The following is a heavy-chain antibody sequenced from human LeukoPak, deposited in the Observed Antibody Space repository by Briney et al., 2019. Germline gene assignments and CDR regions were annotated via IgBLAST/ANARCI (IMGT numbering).Heavy chain of an antibody. Sequence: PGRSLRLSCAASGFTFSSYAMHWVRQAPGKGLEWVAVISYDGSNKYYADSVKGRFTISRDNSKNTLYLQMNSLRAEDTAVYYCARDIYGSGGYFSSYYYYGMDVWGKGTTVTASS. CDR1: GFTFSSYA. CDR2: ISYDGSNK. CDR3: ARDIYGSGGYFSSYYYYGMDV. J-gene: IGHJ6*04. D-gene: IGHD3-10*01. V-gene: IGHV3-30*04.